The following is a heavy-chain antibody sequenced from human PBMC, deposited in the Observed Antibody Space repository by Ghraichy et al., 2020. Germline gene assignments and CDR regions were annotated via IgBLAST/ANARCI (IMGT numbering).Heavy chain of an antibody. V-gene: IGHV4-30-2*01. Sequence: SETLSLTCAVSGGSISSGGYSWSWIRQPPGKGLEWIGYIYHSGSTYYNPSLKSRVTISVDRSKNQFSLKLSSVTAADTAVYYCARGSRGGVRGVIPVSINWFDPWGQGTLVTVSS. CDR3: ARGSRGGVRGVIPVSINWFDP. CDR1: GGSISSGGYS. D-gene: IGHD3-10*01. CDR2: IYHSGST. J-gene: IGHJ5*02.